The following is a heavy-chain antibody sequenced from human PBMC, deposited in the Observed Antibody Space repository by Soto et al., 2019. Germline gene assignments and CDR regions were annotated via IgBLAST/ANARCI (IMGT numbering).Heavy chain of an antibody. CDR3: AWSIVVVTALDY. D-gene: IGHD2-21*02. CDR2: INAGNGNT. V-gene: IGHV1-3*01. CDR1: GYTFTSYG. Sequence: ASVKVSCKASGYTFTSYGISWVRQAPGQRLEWMGWINAGNGNTKYSQKFQGRVTITRDTSASTAYMELSSLRSEDTAVYYCAWSIVVVTALDYWGQGTLVTVSS. J-gene: IGHJ4*02.